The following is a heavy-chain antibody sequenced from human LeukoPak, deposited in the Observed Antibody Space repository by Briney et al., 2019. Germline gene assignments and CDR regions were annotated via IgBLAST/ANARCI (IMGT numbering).Heavy chain of an antibody. D-gene: IGHD3-3*01. V-gene: IGHV3-23*01. Sequence: GGSLRLSCAASGFTFSSYAISWVRQAPGKGLEWVSAISGSGGSTYYADSVKGRFTISRDNSKNTLYLQMNSLRAEDTAVYYCASRFLEWLPFDYWGQGTLVTVSS. CDR3: ASRFLEWLPFDY. J-gene: IGHJ4*02. CDR2: ISGSGGST. CDR1: GFTFSSYA.